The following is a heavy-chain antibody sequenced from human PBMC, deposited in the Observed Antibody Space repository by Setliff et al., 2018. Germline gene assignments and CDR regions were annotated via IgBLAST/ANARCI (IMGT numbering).Heavy chain of an antibody. J-gene: IGHJ4*02. CDR2: ISPYSGNT. V-gene: IGHV1-18*01. CDR1: GFGFTTFG. Sequence: ASVKVSCKTSGFGFTTFGFSWVRQAPGQGLEWLGSISPYSGNTNYPQWLQDRGTMTIDTSATTVYMELQSLRSGDTGVYYCVSSSVPQGVRAEDFDFWGQGTPVTVSS. CDR3: VSSSVPQGVRAEDFDF. D-gene: IGHD3-10*02.